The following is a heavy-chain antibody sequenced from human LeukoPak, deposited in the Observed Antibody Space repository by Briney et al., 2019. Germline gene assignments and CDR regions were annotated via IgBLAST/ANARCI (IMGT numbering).Heavy chain of an antibody. CDR3: AKGWFRGNCYYYMDV. J-gene: IGHJ6*03. CDR1: GFTFSSYA. D-gene: IGHD3-10*01. Sequence: GGSLRLSCAASGFTFSSYAMSWVRQAPGKGLEWVSAISGSGGSTYYADSVKGRFTISRDNSKNTLYLQMNSLRAEDTAVYYCAKGWFRGNCYYYMDVWGKGTTVTVSS. CDR2: ISGSGGST. V-gene: IGHV3-23*01.